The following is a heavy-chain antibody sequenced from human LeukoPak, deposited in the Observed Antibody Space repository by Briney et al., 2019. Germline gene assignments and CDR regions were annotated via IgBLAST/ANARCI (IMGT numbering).Heavy chain of an antibody. Sequence: GGSLRLSCAASGFTFSSYSMNWVRQAPGKGLEWVSSISSSSSYIYYADSVKGRFTISRDNAKNSLYLQMNSLRAEDTAVYYCARAAPFNPGVSGGSNYYFDYWGQGTLVTVSS. CDR3: ARAAPFNPGVSGGSNYYFDY. CDR2: ISSSSSYI. V-gene: IGHV3-21*01. D-gene: IGHD3-16*01. J-gene: IGHJ4*02. CDR1: GFTFSSYS.